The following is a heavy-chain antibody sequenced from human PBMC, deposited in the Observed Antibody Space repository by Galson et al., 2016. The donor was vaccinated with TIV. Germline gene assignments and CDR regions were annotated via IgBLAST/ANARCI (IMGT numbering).Heavy chain of an antibody. J-gene: IGHJ4*02. Sequence: SVKVSCKASGYSFSDYYVHWVRQAPGQGFEWMGWINPSTGGTIYAQNFQGRVTLTRDTTITTVYMDVRALRHDDTAVYYCARGYGSDPDYWGQGTLVTVSS. CDR2: INPSTGGT. V-gene: IGHV1-2*02. CDR1: GYSFSDYY. D-gene: IGHD3-10*01. CDR3: ARGYGSDPDY.